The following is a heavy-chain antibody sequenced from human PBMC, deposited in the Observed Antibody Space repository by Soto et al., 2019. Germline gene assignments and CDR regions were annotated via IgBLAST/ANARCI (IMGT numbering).Heavy chain of an antibody. Sequence: EVQLLESGGGLVQPGGSLRLSCAASGFTFSSYAMSWVRQAPGKRLEWVSAISGSGGSTYYADSVKGRFTISRDNSKNTLYLQMNSLRAEDTAVYYCARSRDLVGATYFDYWGQGTLVTVSS. CDR3: ARSRDLVGATYFDY. V-gene: IGHV3-23*01. D-gene: IGHD1-26*01. J-gene: IGHJ4*02. CDR2: ISGSGGST. CDR1: GFTFSSYA.